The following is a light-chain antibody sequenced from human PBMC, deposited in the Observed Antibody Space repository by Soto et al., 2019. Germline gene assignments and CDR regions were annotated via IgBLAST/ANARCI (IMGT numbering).Light chain of an antibody. CDR3: QQTYCTPRT. J-gene: IGKJ1*01. CDR1: QSVSSN. Sequence: DIVLIRSPDSLAVSRKERATLSCRASQSVSSNLAWYQQKPGQAPRLLMYGASTRATAIPARFSGSGSGTDFTLTICRLQPEDFAPYYCQQTYCTPRTIAQGANVDIK. V-gene: IGKV3-15*01. CDR2: GAS.